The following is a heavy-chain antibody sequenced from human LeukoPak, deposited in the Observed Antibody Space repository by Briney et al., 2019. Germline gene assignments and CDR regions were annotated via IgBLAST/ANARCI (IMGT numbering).Heavy chain of an antibody. D-gene: IGHD3-3*01. CDR2: IKQDGSEK. Sequence: PGGSLRLSCAASGFTFSSYWMSWVRQAPGKGLEWVANIKQDGSEKYYVDSVKGRLTISRDNAKNSLYLQMNSLRAEDTAVYYCARPRTRYYYYGMDVWGQGTTVTVSS. CDR3: ARPRTRYYYYGMDV. V-gene: IGHV3-7*01. J-gene: IGHJ6*02. CDR1: GFTFSSYW.